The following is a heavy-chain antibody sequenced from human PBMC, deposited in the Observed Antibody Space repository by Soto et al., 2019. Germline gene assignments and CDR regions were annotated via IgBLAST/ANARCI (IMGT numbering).Heavy chain of an antibody. V-gene: IGHV3-23*01. CDR2: ISGSDGKT. CDR3: ARWSYLDY. Sequence: PVGSLRLSCAASGSSFGSYALSWVRQAPGKGLEWVSTISGSDGKTFYADSVKGRFSISRDTSQNTLYLQMNSLRADDTAIYYCARWSYLDYWGQGTRVTVSS. CDR1: GSSFGSYA. J-gene: IGHJ4*02. D-gene: IGHD3-3*01.